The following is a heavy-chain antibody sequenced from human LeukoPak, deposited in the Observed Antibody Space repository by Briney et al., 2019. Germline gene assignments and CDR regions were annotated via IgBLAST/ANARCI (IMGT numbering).Heavy chain of an antibody. CDR2: ISYDGSYK. CDR1: GFTFSSYG. J-gene: IGHJ4*02. CDR3: ASGDFDADY. Sequence: GRSLRLSCAASGFTFSSYGMHWVRQAPGKGLEWVAVISYDGSYKYYADSVKGRFTISRDNSKNTLHLQMNSLRAEDTAVYYCASGDFDADYWGQGTLVTVSS. V-gene: IGHV3-30*03. D-gene: IGHD7-27*01.